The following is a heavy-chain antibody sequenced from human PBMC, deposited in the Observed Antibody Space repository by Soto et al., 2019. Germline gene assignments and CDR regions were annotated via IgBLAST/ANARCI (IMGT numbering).Heavy chain of an antibody. Sequence: SETLSLTCTVSGGSISSNNYYWGWIRQPPGKGLEWLGSIHYSGINYYNPSLKSQVAISVDTSKNQFYLKLSSVTAADTAVYYCARQYYDSSSYYYPFYFDSWGQGTLVTVSS. CDR3: ARQYYDSSSYYYPFYFDS. D-gene: IGHD3-22*01. J-gene: IGHJ4*02. CDR1: GGSISSNNYY. V-gene: IGHV4-39*01. CDR2: IHYSGIN.